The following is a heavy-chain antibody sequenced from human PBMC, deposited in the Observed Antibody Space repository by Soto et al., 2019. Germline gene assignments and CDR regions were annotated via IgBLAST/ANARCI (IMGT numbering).Heavy chain of an antibody. J-gene: IGHJ4*02. Sequence: GGSLRLSCAASGFTFGSYTMTWVRQAPGMGLEWVSSISASGGSTYYADSVKGRFTISRDNSKNTLYLRVNSLRAEDTAVYYCAKSGKNYYFDFWGQGTLVTVSS. CDR1: GFTFGSYT. V-gene: IGHV3-23*01. CDR3: AKSGKNYYFDF. CDR2: ISASGGST. D-gene: IGHD3-10*01.